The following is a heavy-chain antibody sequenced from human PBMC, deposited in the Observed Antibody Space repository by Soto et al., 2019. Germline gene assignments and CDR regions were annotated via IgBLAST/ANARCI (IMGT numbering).Heavy chain of an antibody. CDR3: ARGGEYCGGDCYPDDAFDI. Sequence: ASVKVSCKASGYTFTSYGISWVRQAPVQGLEWMGWISAYNGTTNYAPKFQGRVTMTRDTSTSTVYMELSSLRSEDTAVYYCARGGEYCGGDCYPDDAFDIWGQGTMVTVSS. D-gene: IGHD2-21*02. J-gene: IGHJ3*02. V-gene: IGHV1-18*01. CDR2: ISAYNGTT. CDR1: GYTFTSYG.